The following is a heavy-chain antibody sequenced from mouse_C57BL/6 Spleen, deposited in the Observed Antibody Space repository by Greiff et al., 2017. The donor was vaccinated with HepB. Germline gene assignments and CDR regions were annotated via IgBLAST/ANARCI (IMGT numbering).Heavy chain of an antibody. CDR1: GYTFTSYW. D-gene: IGHD4-1*01. Sequence: QVQLQQPGAELVKPGASVKLSCKASGYTFTSYWMHWVKQRPGQGLEWIGMIHPNSGSTNYNEKFKSKATLTVDKSSSTAYMQRSSLTSEDSAVYYCARSGTGMAWFAYWGQGTLVTVSA. CDR3: ARSGTGMAWFAY. J-gene: IGHJ3*01. CDR2: IHPNSGST. V-gene: IGHV1-64*01.